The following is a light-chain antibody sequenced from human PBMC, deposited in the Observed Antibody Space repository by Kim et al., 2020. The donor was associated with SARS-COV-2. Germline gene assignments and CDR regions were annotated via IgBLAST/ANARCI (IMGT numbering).Light chain of an antibody. J-gene: IGLJ3*02. Sequence: GQRLTISCSGSSSNNGSNYVYWYQQLPGTAPKLLMSRNNQRPSGVPDRFSGSKSGTSASLAISGLRSEDEADYYCVAWDDSLSGWVFGGGTQLTVL. CDR2: RNN. CDR3: VAWDDSLSGWV. V-gene: IGLV1-47*01. CDR1: SSNNGSNY.